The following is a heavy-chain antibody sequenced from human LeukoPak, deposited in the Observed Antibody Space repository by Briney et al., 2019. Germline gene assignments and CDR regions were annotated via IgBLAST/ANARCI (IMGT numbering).Heavy chain of an antibody. CDR3: ARSNPLYYYMDV. V-gene: IGHV3-20*04. J-gene: IGHJ6*03. CDR1: GFTFDDYG. Sequence: PGGSLRLSCAASGFTFDDYGMSWVRQAPGKGLEWVSGINWNGGSTGYADSVKGRFTISRDNAKNSLYLQMNSLRAEDTAWYYCARSNPLYYYMDVWGKGTTVTVSS. CDR2: INWNGGST. D-gene: IGHD4-11*01.